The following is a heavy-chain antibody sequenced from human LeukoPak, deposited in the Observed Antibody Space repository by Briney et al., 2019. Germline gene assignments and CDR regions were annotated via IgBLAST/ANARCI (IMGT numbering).Heavy chain of an antibody. Sequence: GESLTISCTASGYSFTNYWIAWVRQMPVAGLEWMGTIYPGDSDARYSPAFQGQFTLSVDRSTTTAYLQWPSLKASDTAMYYCARPYSTGIRDAYDMWGQGTMVIVSS. CDR1: GYSFTNYW. V-gene: IGHV5-51*01. CDR2: IYPGDSDA. D-gene: IGHD2/OR15-2a*01. CDR3: ARPYSTGIRDAYDM. J-gene: IGHJ3*02.